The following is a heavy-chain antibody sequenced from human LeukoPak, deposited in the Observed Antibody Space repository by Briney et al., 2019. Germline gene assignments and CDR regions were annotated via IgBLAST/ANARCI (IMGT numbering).Heavy chain of an antibody. V-gene: IGHV1-69*05. CDR3: ASPYNWNYYYDMDV. Sequence: SVKVSCKASGGTFSSYAISWVRQAPGQGLEWMGGIIPIFGTANYAQKFQGRVTITTDESTSTAYMELSSLRSDDTAVYYCASPYNWNYYYDMDVWGKGTTVTVSS. CDR2: IIPIFGTA. CDR1: GGTFSSYA. D-gene: IGHD1-1*01. J-gene: IGHJ6*03.